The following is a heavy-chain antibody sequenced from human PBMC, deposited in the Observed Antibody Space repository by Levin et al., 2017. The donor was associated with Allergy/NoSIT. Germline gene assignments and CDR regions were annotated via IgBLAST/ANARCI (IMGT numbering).Heavy chain of an antibody. Sequence: GESLKISCKASGYRFISYYIHWVRQAPGQGLEWMGRINPNTGGTNYAQKFQGRITMTRDTSMSTTQMDLSSLRFDDTAVYYCARSLRGDCSGGSCYPNLGFDAWGQGTLVTVSS. J-gene: IGHJ5*02. V-gene: IGHV1-2*06. CDR2: INPNTGGT. D-gene: IGHD2-15*01. CDR3: ARSLRGDCSGGSCYPNLGFDA. CDR1: GYRFISYY.